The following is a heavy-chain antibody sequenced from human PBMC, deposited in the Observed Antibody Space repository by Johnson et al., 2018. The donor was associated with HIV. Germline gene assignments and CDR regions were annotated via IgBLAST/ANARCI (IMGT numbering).Heavy chain of an antibody. J-gene: IGHJ3*02. CDR3: AKGGLGHTDAFDI. CDR1: GFTFSSYG. CDR2: IWYDGSKK. Sequence: QILLVESGGGVVQPGRSLRLSCAASGFTFSSYGMHWVRQAPGKGLEWVAVIWYDGSKKYYADSVKGRFTISRDSSKNSLYLQMNSLRSEDTALYYCAKGGLGHTDAFDIWGQGTMVTVSS. D-gene: IGHD6-19*01. V-gene: IGHV3-33*03.